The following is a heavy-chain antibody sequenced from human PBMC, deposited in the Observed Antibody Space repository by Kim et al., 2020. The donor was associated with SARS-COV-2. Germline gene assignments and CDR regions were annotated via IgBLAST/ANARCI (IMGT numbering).Heavy chain of an antibody. V-gene: IGHV3-30-3*01. Sequence: GGSLRLSCAASGFTFSSYAMHWVRQAPGKGLEWVAVISYDGSNKYYADSVKGRFTISRDNSKNTLYLQMNSLRAEDTAVYYCARVWGIAVAGRIDYWGQGTLVTVSS. CDR3: ARVWGIAVAGRIDY. J-gene: IGHJ4*02. D-gene: IGHD6-19*01. CDR1: GFTFSSYA. CDR2: ISYDGSNK.